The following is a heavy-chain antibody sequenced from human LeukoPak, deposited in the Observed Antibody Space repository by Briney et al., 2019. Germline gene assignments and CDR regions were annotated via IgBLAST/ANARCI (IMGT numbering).Heavy chain of an antibody. CDR2: IYYSGST. CDR1: GGSISSGGYY. CDR3: ARASDGLYYYYYGMDV. D-gene: IGHD2-2*01. Sequence: PSETLSLTCTVSGGSISSGGYYWNWIRQHPGKGLEWIGYIYYSGSTYYNPSLKSRVTISVDTSKNQFSLKLSSVTAADTAVYYCARASDGLYYYYYGMDVWGQGTTVTVS. J-gene: IGHJ6*02. V-gene: IGHV4-31*03.